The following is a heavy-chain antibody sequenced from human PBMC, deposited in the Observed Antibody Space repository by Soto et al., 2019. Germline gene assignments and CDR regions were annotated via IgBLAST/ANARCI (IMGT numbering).Heavy chain of an antibody. CDR1: GFTFSDYY. J-gene: IGHJ4*02. CDR2: ISSSSSYT. D-gene: IGHD4-17*01. CDR3: ARDMEVLRPNYGDYLL. Sequence: GGSLRLSCAASGFTFSDYYMSWIRQAPGKGLEWVSYISSSSSYTNYADSVKGRFTISRDNAKNSLYLQMNSLRAEDTAVYYCARDMEVLRPNYGDYLLWGQGTLVTVSS. V-gene: IGHV3-11*06.